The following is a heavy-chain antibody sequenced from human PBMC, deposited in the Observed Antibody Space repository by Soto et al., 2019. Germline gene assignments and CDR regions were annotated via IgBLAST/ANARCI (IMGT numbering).Heavy chain of an antibody. CDR3: GKVVVGATGHTDSDS. CDR2: IVYNGVT. V-gene: IGHV4-39*01. Sequence: PSETLSLTCTVSGGSIYRSGYYWGWIRQPPGRGLEWIGNIVYNGVTYSNPSLKSRVTISRDTSKNQFSLKLTSVTAADTALYYCGKVVVGATGHTDSDSWGPGTLVAV. CDR1: GGSIYRSGYY. D-gene: IGHD2-15*01. J-gene: IGHJ5*01.